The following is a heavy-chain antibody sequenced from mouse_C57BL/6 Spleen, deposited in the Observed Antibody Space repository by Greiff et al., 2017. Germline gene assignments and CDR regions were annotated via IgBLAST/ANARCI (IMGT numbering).Heavy chain of an antibody. Sequence: VQLQQSGAELVRPGTSVKVSCKASGYAFTNYLLEWVKQRPGQGLEWIGVINPGSGGTNYNEKFKGKATLTADTSSSTAYMQLSSLTSEDTAVYFCARGEVTSSFAYWGQGTLVTVSA. J-gene: IGHJ3*01. V-gene: IGHV1-54*01. CDR3: ARGEVTSSFAY. CDR1: GYAFTNYL. CDR2: INPGSGGT. D-gene: IGHD2-2*01.